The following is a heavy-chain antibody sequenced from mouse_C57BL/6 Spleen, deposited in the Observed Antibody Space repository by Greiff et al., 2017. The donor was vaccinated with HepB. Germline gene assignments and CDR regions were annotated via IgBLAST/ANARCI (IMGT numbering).Heavy chain of an antibody. V-gene: IGHV10-1*01. CDR1: GFSFNTYA. CDR2: IRSKSNNYAT. CDR3: VRQGDYGNDFDV. Sequence: EVQRVESGGGLVQPKGSLKLSCAASGFSFNTYAMNWVRQAPGKGLEWVARIRSKSNNYATYYADSVKDRFTISRDDSESMLYLQMNNLKTEDTAMDYCVRQGDYGNDFDVWGTGTTVTVSS. D-gene: IGHD1-1*01. J-gene: IGHJ1*03.